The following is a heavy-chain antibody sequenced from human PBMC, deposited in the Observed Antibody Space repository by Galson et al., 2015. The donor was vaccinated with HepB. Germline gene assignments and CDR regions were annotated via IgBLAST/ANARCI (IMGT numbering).Heavy chain of an antibody. CDR1: GGSISSYY. CDR3: ARGMAGAGGSHWFDP. V-gene: IGHV4-59*01. CDR2: IYYSGST. D-gene: IGHD5-24*01. Sequence: ETLSLTCTVSGGSISSYYWSWIRQPPGKGLEWIGYIYYSGSTNYNPSLKSRVTISVDTSKNQFSLKLNSVTAADTAVYYCARGMAGAGGSHWFDPWGQGTLVTVSS. J-gene: IGHJ5*02.